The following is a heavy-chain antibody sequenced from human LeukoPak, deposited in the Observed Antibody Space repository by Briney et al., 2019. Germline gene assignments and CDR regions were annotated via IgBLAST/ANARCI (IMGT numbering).Heavy chain of an antibody. Sequence: SETLSLTCSVSGGSMSNYYWSWIRQPPGKGLEWIGEINHSGSTNYNPSLKSRVTISVDTSKNQFSLKLSSVTAADTAVYYCARGRGNFYYYYGMDVWAQGTTVTVSS. D-gene: IGHD3-10*01. J-gene: IGHJ6*02. CDR3: ARGRGNFYYYYGMDV. CDR2: INHSGST. CDR1: GGSMSNYY. V-gene: IGHV4-34*01.